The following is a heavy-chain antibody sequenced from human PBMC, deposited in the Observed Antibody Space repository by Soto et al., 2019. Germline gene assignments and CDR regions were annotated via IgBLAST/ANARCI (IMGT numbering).Heavy chain of an antibody. CDR2: IYQSGTP. V-gene: IGHV4-31*03. J-gene: IGHJ4*02. CDR1: GGSISSGGYY. Sequence: QVQLQESGPGLVKPSDTLSLTCTVSGGSISSGGYYWNWIRQYPGKGLEWIAYIYQSGTPYYNPSPKSRATISIDRSKNQFSLMLDSVTAADTAVYYCARDLRLDSWGPGTLVTVSS. CDR3: ARDLRLDS. D-gene: IGHD2-21*02.